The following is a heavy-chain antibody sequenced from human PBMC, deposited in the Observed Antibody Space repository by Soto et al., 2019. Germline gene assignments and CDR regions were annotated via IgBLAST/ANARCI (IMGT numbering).Heavy chain of an antibody. Sequence: PGGSLRLSCAASGFTVSSNYMNWVRQAPGKGLEWVSIIYSGGSTYYADSVKGRFTISRDNSKKTLYLQMDSLRAEDTAVYYCASGSHGGAIDDYGLDVWGQGTTVTVSS. CDR1: GFTVSSNY. CDR3: ASGSHGGAIDDYGLDV. CDR2: IYSGGST. J-gene: IGHJ6*02. V-gene: IGHV3-53*01. D-gene: IGHD2-21*01.